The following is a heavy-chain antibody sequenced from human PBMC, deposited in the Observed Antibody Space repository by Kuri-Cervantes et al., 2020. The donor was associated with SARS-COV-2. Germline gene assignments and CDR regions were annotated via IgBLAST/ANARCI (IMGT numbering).Heavy chain of an antibody. CDR2: INHSGST. D-gene: IGHD3-3*01. V-gene: IGHV4-34*01. J-gene: IGHJ6*03. CDR3: ARVGRFLEWLFSVGGYYYYMDV. Sequence: SETLSLTCAVYGGSFSGYYWSWIRQPPGKGLEWIGEINHSGSTNYNPSLKSRVTISVDTSKNQFSLKLSSVTAADTAVYYCARVGRFLEWLFSVGGYYYYMDVWGKGTTVTVSS. CDR1: GGSFSGYY.